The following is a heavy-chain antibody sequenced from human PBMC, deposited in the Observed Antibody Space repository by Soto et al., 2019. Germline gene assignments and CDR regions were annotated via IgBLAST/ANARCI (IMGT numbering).Heavy chain of an antibody. CDR2: IIPIFGTV. V-gene: IGHV1-69*12. CDR3: ARGAVAGTPTSYYYYGMDV. J-gene: IGHJ6*02. Sequence: QVQLLQSGAEVKKPGSSVRVSCEASGGTFRTYAISWVRQAPGQGLEWMGEIIPIFGTVNYAQKFQGRVTITADDATTTVYMGLRCRRSEDTAVYYGARGAVAGTPTSYYYYGMDVWGQGTTVTVSS. D-gene: IGHD6-19*01. CDR1: GGTFRTYA.